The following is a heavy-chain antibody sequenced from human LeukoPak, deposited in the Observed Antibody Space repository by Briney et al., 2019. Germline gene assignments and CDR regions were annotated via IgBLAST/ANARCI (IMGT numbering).Heavy chain of an antibody. CDR3: ARDSSGYYSDAFDI. Sequence: GGSLRLSCAASGFTFSSCWMSWVRQAPGKGLEWVANIKQDGSEKYYVDSVKGRFTISRDNAKNSLYLQMNSQRAEDTAVYYCARDSSGYYSDAFDIWGQGTMVTVSS. D-gene: IGHD3-22*01. J-gene: IGHJ3*02. CDR2: IKQDGSEK. V-gene: IGHV3-7*03. CDR1: GFTFSSCW.